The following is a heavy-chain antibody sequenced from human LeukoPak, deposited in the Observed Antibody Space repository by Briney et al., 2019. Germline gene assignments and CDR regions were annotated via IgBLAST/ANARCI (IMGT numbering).Heavy chain of an antibody. V-gene: IGHV2-70*11. CDR1: GFSVSTSGMG. J-gene: IGHJ4*02. D-gene: IGHD6-19*01. Sequence: SGPTLVNPTQTLTLTCTFSGFSVSTSGMGVSWIRQPPGKALEWLARIDWDDDKYYSTSLKTRLTISKDTSKNQVVLTMTNMDPVDTATYYCARTNPGYSSGWYGGYYFDYWGQGTLVTVSS. CDR2: IDWDDDK. CDR3: ARTNPGYSSGWYGGYYFDY.